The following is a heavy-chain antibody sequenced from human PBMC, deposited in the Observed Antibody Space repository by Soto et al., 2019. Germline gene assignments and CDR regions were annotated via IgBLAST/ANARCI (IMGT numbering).Heavy chain of an antibody. CDR2: ISNGGSNK. V-gene: IGHV3-30*03. CDR3: AIHHDSSGLLPRFFYHYGVDV. D-gene: IGHD3-22*01. J-gene: IGHJ6*02. Sequence: QEQLEESGGGVVQPGRSLRLSCAASGFSFSTYGIHWVRQAPGKGLEWVSLISNGGSNKYYADSVKGRFTISRDNSKEIVHRRMNSLRTEDMAGYYCAIHHDSSGLLPRFFYHYGVDVWGQGTTVPVSS. CDR1: GFSFSTYG.